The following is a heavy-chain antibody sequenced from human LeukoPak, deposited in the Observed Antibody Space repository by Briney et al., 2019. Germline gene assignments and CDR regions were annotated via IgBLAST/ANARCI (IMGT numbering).Heavy chain of an antibody. CDR2: INPNRGDT. CDR3: TRDLLGFATTPLSD. D-gene: IGHD4-17*01. Sequence: AAVKVSCKASGYTFTNYYMHWVRQAPGHGLEWMGWINPNRGDTNYAQKFQGRVTMTRDTSISTAFMELTRLTSDDTAVYYCTRDLLGFATTPLSDWGQGTLVTVSS. V-gene: IGHV1-2*02. CDR1: GYTFTNYY. J-gene: IGHJ4*02.